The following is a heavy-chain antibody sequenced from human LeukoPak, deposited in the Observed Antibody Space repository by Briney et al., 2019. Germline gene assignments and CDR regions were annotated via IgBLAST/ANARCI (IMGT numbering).Heavy chain of an antibody. V-gene: IGHV4-34*01. J-gene: IGHJ4*02. CDR3: ARLSDFDYIRGSYGPYDY. CDR1: GESFTGYY. D-gene: IGHD3-16*01. Sequence: KPSETLSLTCAVYGESFTGYYWSWIRQSPGTGLEWIGEIDHRGNTNYNPSLTSRVTISVDTSKNQFSLRLNSVTAADTAVYYCARLSDFDYIRGSYGPYDYWGQGTLVTVSS. CDR2: IDHRGNT.